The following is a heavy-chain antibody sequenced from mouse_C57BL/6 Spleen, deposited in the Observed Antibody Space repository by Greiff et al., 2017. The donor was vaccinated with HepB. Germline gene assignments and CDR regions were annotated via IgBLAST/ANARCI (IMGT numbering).Heavy chain of an antibody. CDR3: ARLDGSREGYFDY. CDR1: GYTFTSYW. CDR2: INPSNGGT. D-gene: IGHD1-1*01. V-gene: IGHV1-53*01. Sequence: QVQLPGTELVKPGASVKLSCKASGYTFTSYWMHWVKQRPGQGLEWIGNINPSNGGTNYNEKFKSKATLTVDKSSSTAYMQLSSLTSEDSAFYYCARLDGSREGYFDYWGQGTTLTVSS. J-gene: IGHJ2*01.